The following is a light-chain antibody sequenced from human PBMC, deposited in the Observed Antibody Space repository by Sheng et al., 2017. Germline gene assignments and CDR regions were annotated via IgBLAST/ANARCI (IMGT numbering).Light chain of an antibody. V-gene: IGKV3-20*01. J-gene: IGKJ2*01. CDR2: GAS. Sequence: EIVLTQSPATLSLSPGERATLSCRASESVTGRYLAWYQQKPGQAPRLLISGASNRATGIPDRFSGSGSGTDFTLTISRLEPEDFAVYFCQQYGSALGTFGQGTKLEIK. CDR3: QQYGSALGT. CDR1: ESVTGRY.